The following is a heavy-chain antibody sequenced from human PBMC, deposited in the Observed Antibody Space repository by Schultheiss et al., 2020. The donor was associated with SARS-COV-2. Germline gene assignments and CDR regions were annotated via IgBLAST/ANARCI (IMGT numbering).Heavy chain of an antibody. CDR2: ISYDGSNK. J-gene: IGHJ6*02. CDR3: ARSLRDGGYYGMDV. V-gene: IGHV3-30*04. D-gene: IGHD3-16*01. Sequence: GGSLRLSCAASGFTFSSYAMHWVRQAPGKGLEWVAVISYDGSNKYYADSVKGRFTISRDNSKNTLYLQMNSLRPEDTAVYYCARSLRDGGYYGMDVWGQGTTVTVSS. CDR1: GFTFSSYA.